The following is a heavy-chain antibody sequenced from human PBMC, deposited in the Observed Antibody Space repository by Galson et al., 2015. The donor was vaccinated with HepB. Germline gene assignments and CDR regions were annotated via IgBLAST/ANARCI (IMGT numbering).Heavy chain of an antibody. CDR1: GFTFSSYA. CDR2: ISGSGGRT. J-gene: IGHJ4*02. Sequence: SLRLSCAASGFTFSSYAMTWVRRAPGKGLEWVSAISGSGGRTYYADSVKGRFTISRDYSKNTLSLQMNSLRAEDTAVYYCAKEGCSSSGCSPYYFDYWGQGALVTVS. V-gene: IGHV3-23*01. D-gene: IGHD2-2*01. CDR3: AKEGCSSSGCSPYYFDY.